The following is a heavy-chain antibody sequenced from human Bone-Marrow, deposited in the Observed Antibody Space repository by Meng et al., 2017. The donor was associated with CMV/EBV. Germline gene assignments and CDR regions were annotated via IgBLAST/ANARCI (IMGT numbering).Heavy chain of an antibody. CDR2: IDFVGSSR. CDR1: GFTFSSYW. V-gene: IGHV3-74*01. CDR3: TRDNRDMAAMCDS. D-gene: IGHD5-18*01. J-gene: IGHJ1*01. Sequence: GESLKISCAASGFTFSSYWMSWVRQAPGKGLVWVARIDFVGSSRTYVDTVQGRFTVSRDNAKNTLYLEMNSLRPEDTAVYYCTRDNRDMAAMCDSWGQGTLVTASS.